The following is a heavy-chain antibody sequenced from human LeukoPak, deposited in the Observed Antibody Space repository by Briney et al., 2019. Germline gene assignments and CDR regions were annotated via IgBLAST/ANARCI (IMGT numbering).Heavy chain of an antibody. CDR1: GGSISSSNW. Sequence: PSETLSLTCAVPGGSISSSNWGTWVRQPPGKGLEWIGEIYHSGSTNYNPSLKSRVTISVDTSKNQFSLKLSSVTAADTAVYYCATSYRTAIIWNGFDPWGQGTLVTVSS. D-gene: IGHD5-18*01. CDR3: ATSYRTAIIWNGFDP. J-gene: IGHJ5*02. CDR2: IYHSGST. V-gene: IGHV4-4*02.